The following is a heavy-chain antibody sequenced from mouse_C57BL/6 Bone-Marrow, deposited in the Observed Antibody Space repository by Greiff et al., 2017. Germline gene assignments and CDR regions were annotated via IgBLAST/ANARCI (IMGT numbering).Heavy chain of an antibody. CDR3: ARSKNWDSWFAY. CDR2: INPGSGGT. Sequence: QVQRQQSGAELVRPGTSVKVSCKASGYAFTNYLIEWVKQRPGQGLEWIGVINPGSGGTNYNEKFKGKATLTADKSSSTAYMQLSSLTSEDSAVYFCARSKNWDSWFAYWGQGTLVTVSA. CDR1: GYAFTNYL. V-gene: IGHV1-54*01. D-gene: IGHD4-1*01. J-gene: IGHJ3*01.